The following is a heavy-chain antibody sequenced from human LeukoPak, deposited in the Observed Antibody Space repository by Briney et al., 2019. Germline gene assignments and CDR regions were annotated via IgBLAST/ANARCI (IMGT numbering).Heavy chain of an antibody. Sequence: ASVKVSCKASGYTFTGYYMHWVRQAPGQGLEWMGWINPNSGGTNYAQKFQGWVTMTRDTSISTAYMELSRLRSDDTAVYYCARVNCRSSTSCLPGGYWGQGTLVTVSS. CDR1: GYTFTGYY. CDR2: INPNSGGT. V-gene: IGHV1-2*04. CDR3: ARVNCRSSTSCLPGGY. D-gene: IGHD2-2*01. J-gene: IGHJ4*02.